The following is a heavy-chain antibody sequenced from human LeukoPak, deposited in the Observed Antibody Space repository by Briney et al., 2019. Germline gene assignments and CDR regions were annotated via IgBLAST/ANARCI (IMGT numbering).Heavy chain of an antibody. CDR1: GFSFTRYW. CDR2: IKEDGSEK. J-gene: IGHJ4*02. D-gene: IGHD2-15*01. V-gene: IGHV3-7*05. Sequence: GGSLRLSCAASGFSFTRYWMSWVRQAPGKGLEWVANIKEDGSEKYYVDSVKGRFTISRDNAKNSLYLQMNSLRADDTAVYYCARGGCRRDYWGQGTPVTVSS. CDR3: ARGGCRRDY.